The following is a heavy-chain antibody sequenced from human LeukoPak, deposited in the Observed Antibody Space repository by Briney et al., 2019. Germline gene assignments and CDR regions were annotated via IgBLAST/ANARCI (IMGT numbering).Heavy chain of an antibody. Sequence: GGSLRLSCAASGFTFSSYEMNWVRQAPGKGLEWVSSISDRSTYIYYADSVRGRFTVSRDNAENSLYLQMNNLRAEDTAVYYCARDPASDFASGYNSRWGQGTLVTVSS. J-gene: IGHJ4*02. CDR1: GFTFSSYE. CDR2: ISDRSTYI. D-gene: IGHD3-3*01. V-gene: IGHV3-21*01. CDR3: ARDPASDFASGYNSR.